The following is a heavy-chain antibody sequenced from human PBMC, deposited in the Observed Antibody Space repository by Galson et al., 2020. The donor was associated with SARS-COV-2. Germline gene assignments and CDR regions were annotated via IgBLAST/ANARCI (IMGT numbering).Heavy chain of an antibody. V-gene: IGHV3-30-3*01. D-gene: IGHD2-8*01. J-gene: IGHJ6*02. Sequence: GESLKISCAASGFTFSIYAMHWVRQAPGKGLEWVAVISYDGSNKYYADSVKGRFTISRDNSKNTLYLQMNSLRAEDTAVYYCARDLLMVNPYYYYYGMYVWGQGTTVTVSS. CDR2: ISYDGSNK. CDR3: ARDLLMVNPYYYYYGMYV. CDR1: GFTFSIYA.